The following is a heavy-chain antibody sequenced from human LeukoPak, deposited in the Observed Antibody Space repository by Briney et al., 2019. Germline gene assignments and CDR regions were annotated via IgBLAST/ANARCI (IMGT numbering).Heavy chain of an antibody. CDR2: ISAYNGNT. J-gene: IGHJ5*01. D-gene: IGHD2-8*01. CDR3: ARDSLRLYATGWSDF. V-gene: IGHV1-18*01. Sequence: ASVKVSCKASGYTFTSYGISWVRQAPGQGLEWMGWISAYNGNTNYAQKLQGRVTMTTDTSTSTAYLELTSLKSDDTAVYFCARDSLRLYATGWSDFWGQGTLVTVSS. CDR1: GYTFTSYG.